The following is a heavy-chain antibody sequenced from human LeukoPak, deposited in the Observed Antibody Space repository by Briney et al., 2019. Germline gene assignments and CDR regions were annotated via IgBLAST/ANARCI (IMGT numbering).Heavy chain of an antibody. Sequence: SETLSLTCTVSGGSISSYYWSWIRQPAGKGLEWIGSIYYSGSTYYNPSLKSRVTISVDTSKNQFSLKLSSVTAADTAVYYCARDSGTTGEVKFDSWGQGTLVTVSS. J-gene: IGHJ5*01. D-gene: IGHD3-10*01. CDR3: ARDSGTTGEVKFDS. V-gene: IGHV4-4*07. CDR1: GGSISSYY. CDR2: IYYSGST.